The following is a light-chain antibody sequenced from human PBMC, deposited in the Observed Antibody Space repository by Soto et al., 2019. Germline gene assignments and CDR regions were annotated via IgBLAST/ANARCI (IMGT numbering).Light chain of an antibody. V-gene: IGKV3-11*01. CDR1: QSVSSY. J-gene: IGKJ1*01. CDR2: DAS. Sequence: EIVLTQSPATLSLSPGERATLSCRASQSVSSYLAWYQQKPGQAPRLLIYDASNSATGIPARFSGSGSGTDFTLTISSLEPEDFAVYYCQQRSNWPPWTFGQGTKVESK. CDR3: QQRSNWPPWT.